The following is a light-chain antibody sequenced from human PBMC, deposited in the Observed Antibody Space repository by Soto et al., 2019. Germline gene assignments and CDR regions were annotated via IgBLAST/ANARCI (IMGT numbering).Light chain of an antibody. CDR2: AVS. J-gene: IGKJ5*01. V-gene: IGKV1-12*01. CDR3: QQYKAYSYT. Sequence: DIQMTQSPSSVSASVGDRVTITCRASQGINNWLAWYQQKPGKAPELLIYAVSYLQSGVPSRFSGSGSGTEFALTISSLQPDDFATYYCQQYKAYSYTFGQGTRLEIK. CDR1: QGINNW.